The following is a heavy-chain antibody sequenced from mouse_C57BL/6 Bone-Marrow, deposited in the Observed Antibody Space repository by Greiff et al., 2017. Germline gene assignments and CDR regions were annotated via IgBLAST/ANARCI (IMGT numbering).Heavy chain of an antibody. Sequence: VQLQQSGPELVKPGASVKLSCKASGYTFTSYDINWVKQRPGQGLEWIGWIYPRDGSTKYNEKFKGKATLTVDTSSSTAYMELHSLTSEDSAVYFCAKGVRSSPFAYWGQGTLVTVSA. CDR3: AKGVRSSPFAY. CDR2: IYPRDGST. V-gene: IGHV1-85*01. CDR1: GYTFTSYD. J-gene: IGHJ3*01. D-gene: IGHD1-1*01.